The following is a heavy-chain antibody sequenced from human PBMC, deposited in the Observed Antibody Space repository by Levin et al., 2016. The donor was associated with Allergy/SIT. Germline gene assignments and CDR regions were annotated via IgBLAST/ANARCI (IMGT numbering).Heavy chain of an antibody. CDR2: ISGGGTTI. J-gene: IGHJ3*02. CDR1: GFTFSDYY. D-gene: IGHD4-23*01. Sequence: GESLKISCAASGFTFSDYYLSWIRQAPGKGLEWVSYISGGGTTIYYADSVKGRFTISRDNAKNSLFLQMNSLRAEDTAVYYCAREGGGGPALSAFDIWGQGTMVTVSS. CDR3: AREGGGGPALSAFDI. V-gene: IGHV3-11*01.